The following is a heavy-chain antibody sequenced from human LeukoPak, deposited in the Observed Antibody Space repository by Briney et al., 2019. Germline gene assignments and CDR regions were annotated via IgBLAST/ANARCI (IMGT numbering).Heavy chain of an antibody. J-gene: IGHJ4*02. CDR2: ISYSGST. D-gene: IGHD2/OR15-2a*01. CDR1: GDSMTNYY. Sequence: ASETLSLACTVSGDSMTNYYWSWIRQPPGMGLEWIGYISYSGSTNYNPSLKSRVTFSIDTSKNQFSLWLDSVTAADTAVYYCASAPHVNYFDFWGQGALVTVSA. V-gene: IGHV4-59*08. CDR3: ASAPHVNYFDF.